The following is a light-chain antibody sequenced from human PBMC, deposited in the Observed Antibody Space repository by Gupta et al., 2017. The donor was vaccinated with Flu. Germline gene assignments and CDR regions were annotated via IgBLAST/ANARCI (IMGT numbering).Light chain of an antibody. V-gene: IGKV1-5*03. CDR2: KAS. CDR1: QSIGSS. Sequence: DIQMTQSPSTLSPSVGDRVIITCRASQSIGSSLAWYQQRPGTAPKLLIYKASSLQSGVSSRFSGSGSETEFTLTISSLQPDDFATYYCQQYASDSTFGQGTKVDTK. J-gene: IGKJ1*01. CDR3: QQYASDST.